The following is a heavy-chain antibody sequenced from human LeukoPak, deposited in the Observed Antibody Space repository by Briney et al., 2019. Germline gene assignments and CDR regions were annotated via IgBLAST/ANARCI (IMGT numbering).Heavy chain of an antibody. D-gene: IGHD6-19*01. CDR2: ISSRSTTI. J-gene: IGHJ3*02. CDR1: GFTFSSYS. V-gene: IGHV3-48*02. Sequence: GGSPRLSCAASGFTFSSYSMNWVRQAPGKGLEWVSYISSRSTTIYYADSVKGRFTISRDNAKNPLYLQMNSLRDEDTAVYYCARGDYSSGWYWYAFDIWGQGTMVTVSS. CDR3: ARGDYSSGWYWYAFDI.